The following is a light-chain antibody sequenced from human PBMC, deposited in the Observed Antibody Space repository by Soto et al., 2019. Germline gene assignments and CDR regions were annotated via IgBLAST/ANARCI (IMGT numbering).Light chain of an antibody. CDR3: QQCFDWPLT. Sequence: EIVMTQSPVTLSASPGERATLSCSASQSVNTNLAWYQQKAGQAPRLLIYGASTRATGIPARFSGGGSGTEFTLTISSLQSEDFAVYYCQQCFDWPLTFGGGTKVDIK. J-gene: IGKJ4*01. V-gene: IGKV3-15*01. CDR1: QSVNTN. CDR2: GAS.